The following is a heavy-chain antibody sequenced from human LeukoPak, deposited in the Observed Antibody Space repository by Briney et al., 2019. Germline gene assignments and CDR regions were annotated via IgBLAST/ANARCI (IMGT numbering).Heavy chain of an antibody. Sequence: ASVKVSCKASGYTFTSYYMHWVRQAPGQGLEWMGIINPSGGSTGYAQKFQGRVTMTRDTSTSTVYMELSSLRSEDTAVYYCARDSGRYSGYDSYFDYWGQGTLVTVSS. CDR3: ARDSGRYSGYDSYFDY. J-gene: IGHJ4*02. V-gene: IGHV1-46*01. D-gene: IGHD5-12*01. CDR1: GYTFTSYY. CDR2: INPSGGST.